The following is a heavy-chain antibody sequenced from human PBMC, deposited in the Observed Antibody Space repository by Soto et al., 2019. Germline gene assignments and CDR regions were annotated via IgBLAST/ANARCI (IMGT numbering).Heavy chain of an antibody. CDR3: ARMMAVAGYFDY. CDR2: TRNKANSYTT. D-gene: IGHD6-19*01. V-gene: IGHV3-72*01. CDR1: GFTFSDHY. Sequence: GGSLRLSCAASGFTFSDHYMDWVRQAPGKGLEWVGRTRNKANSYTTEYAASVKGRFTISRDDSKNSLYLQMNSLKTEDTAVYYCARMMAVAGYFDYWGQGT. J-gene: IGHJ4*02.